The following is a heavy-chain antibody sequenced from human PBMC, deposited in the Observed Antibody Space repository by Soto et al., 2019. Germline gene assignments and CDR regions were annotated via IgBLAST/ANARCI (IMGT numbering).Heavy chain of an antibody. V-gene: IGHV1-69*12. CDR3: AANRDGYNGHFFYGMDV. Sequence: QVQLVQSGPEVKRPGASVKVSCKASGGTFNSYSFSWVRQAPGQGLEWMGGIIPIYGSAHYAQNFQGRFTITADESTSTVAMDLSSLSSDDTAIYYCAANRDGYNGHFFYGMDVWGQGTTVTVSS. CDR1: GGTFNSYS. J-gene: IGHJ6*02. D-gene: IGHD5-12*01. CDR2: IIPIYGSA.